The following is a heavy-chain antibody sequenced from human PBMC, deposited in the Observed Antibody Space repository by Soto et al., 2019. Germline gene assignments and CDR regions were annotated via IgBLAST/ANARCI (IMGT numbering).Heavy chain of an antibody. V-gene: IGHV3-33*08. J-gene: IGHJ4*02. Sequence: QVQLVESGGGVVQPGKSLRLSCAAAGFTFSYYGMHWVRQAPGKGLEWLAMIYYDGNNKYYAVSVKGRFTISRDNSRNTLYLQMNSLRAEDTGIYYCARVGGTVTSDFWGPGTLVNVSS. CDR1: GFTFSYYG. D-gene: IGHD4-17*01. CDR3: ARVGGTVTSDF. CDR2: IYYDGNNK.